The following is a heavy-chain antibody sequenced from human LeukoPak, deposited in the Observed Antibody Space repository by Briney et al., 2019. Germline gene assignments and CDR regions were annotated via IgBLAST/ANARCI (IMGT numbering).Heavy chain of an antibody. V-gene: IGHV4-38-2*01. J-gene: IGHJ4*02. CDR3: ARNNYYYDSSGYFGYFDY. Sequence: SETLSLTCAVSGYSISSGYYWGWIRQPPGKGLEWIGSIYHSGSTYYNPSLKSRVTISVDTSKNQFSLKLSSVTAADTAVYYCARNNYYYDSSGYFGYFDYWGQGTLVTVSS. CDR1: GYSISSGYY. CDR2: IYHSGST. D-gene: IGHD3-22*01.